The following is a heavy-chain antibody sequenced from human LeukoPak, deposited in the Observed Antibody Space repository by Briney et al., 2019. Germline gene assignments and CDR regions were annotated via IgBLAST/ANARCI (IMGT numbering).Heavy chain of an antibody. V-gene: IGHV4-39*01. D-gene: IGHD3-10*01. Sequence: SETLSLTCTVSGGSISTSYWSGIRQPPGKGLEWIGSIYYSGSTYYNPSLKSRVTISVDTSKNQFSLKLSSVTAADTAVYYCARHPITMVRGVLKGDWFDPWGQGTLVTVSS. CDR1: GGSISTSY. CDR2: IYYSGST. J-gene: IGHJ5*02. CDR3: ARHPITMVRGVLKGDWFDP.